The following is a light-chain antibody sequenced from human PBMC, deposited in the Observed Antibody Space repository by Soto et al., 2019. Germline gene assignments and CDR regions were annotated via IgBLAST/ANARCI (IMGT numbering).Light chain of an antibody. CDR1: SNEVDAYNY. CDR2: EVS. Sequence: QSVLTQPTSASGSPGQSVTISCTGTSNEVDAYNYVSWYQQLPVKAPKLIIYEVSKRPSGVPDRFSCSKSGNTASLTVSVLQAEDEADYYCTSYAGTYSFFYVFGTGTKVTVL. V-gene: IGLV2-8*01. CDR3: TSYAGTYSFFYV. J-gene: IGLJ1*01.